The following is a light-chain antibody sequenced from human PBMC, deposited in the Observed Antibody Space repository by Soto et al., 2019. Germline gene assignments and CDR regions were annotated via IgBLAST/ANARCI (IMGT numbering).Light chain of an antibody. Sequence: QSALTQPASVSGSPGQSITISCTGTSSDIGGHNDVSLYQQHPGKAPNLLIYEVSNRPSGVSNSFSASKSGNTASLTISWLQAEAETDYYCCSCSSNITHDVFGTGTKLTVL. CDR3: CSCSSNITHDV. CDR2: EVS. CDR1: SSDIGGHND. V-gene: IGLV2-14*01. J-gene: IGLJ1*01.